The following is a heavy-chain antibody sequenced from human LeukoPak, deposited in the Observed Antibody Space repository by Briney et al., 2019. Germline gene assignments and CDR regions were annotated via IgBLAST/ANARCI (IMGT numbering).Heavy chain of an antibody. CDR1: GFTFSNYV. Sequence: QPGGSLRLSCAASGFTFSNYVMSWVRQAQGKGLEWVSSISGCGGNTYYEDPVKGRFTISSDNSENTLYLQMNSLRAEDMAIYYCANSPTVTSFDYWGQGTVVAVSS. J-gene: IGHJ4*02. D-gene: IGHD4-11*01. CDR3: ANSPTVTSFDY. CDR2: ISGCGGNT. V-gene: IGHV3-23*01.